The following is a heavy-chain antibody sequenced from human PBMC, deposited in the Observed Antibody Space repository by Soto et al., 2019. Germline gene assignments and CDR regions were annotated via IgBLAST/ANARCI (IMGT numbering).Heavy chain of an antibody. V-gene: IGHV4-59*08. CDR3: ARHTDIVVVPAAPGFDP. J-gene: IGHJ5*02. CDR2: IYYSGST. Sequence: PSETLSLTCTVSGGSMSSYYWSWIRQPPGKGLEWIGYIYYSGSTNYNPSLKSRVTISVDTSKNQFSLKLSSVTAADTAVYYCARHTDIVVVPAAPGFDPWGQGTLVTVSS. CDR1: GGSMSSYY. D-gene: IGHD2-2*01.